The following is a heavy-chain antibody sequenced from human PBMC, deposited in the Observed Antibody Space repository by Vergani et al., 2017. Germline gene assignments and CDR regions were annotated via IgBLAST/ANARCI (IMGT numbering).Heavy chain of an antibody. CDR3: ARLGSGWYYYYMDV. J-gene: IGHJ6*03. CDR1: GGSISSSSYY. Sequence: QLQLQESGPGLVKPSETLSLTCTVSGGSISSSSYYWGWIRQPPGKGLEWIGRIYTSGSTNYNPSLKSRVTISVDTSKNQFSLKLSSVTAADTAVYYCARLGSGWYYYYMDVWGKGTTVTVSS. V-gene: IGHV4-39*07. CDR2: IYTSGST. D-gene: IGHD6-19*01.